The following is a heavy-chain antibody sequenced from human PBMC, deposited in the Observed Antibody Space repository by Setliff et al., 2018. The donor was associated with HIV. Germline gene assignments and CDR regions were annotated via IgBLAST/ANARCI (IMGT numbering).Heavy chain of an antibody. J-gene: IGHJ4*02. D-gene: IGHD3-22*01. CDR2: IHYTGST. CDR1: GGSVSSVNYY. CDR3: ARHVARFDYDTGGYYVSHFDY. Sequence: KPSETLSLTCSVSGGSVSSVNYYWSWIRQPPGKGLEWIGYIHYTGSTTYNPSLKSRVTISVDTSKNQFSLELSSVSAADTAVYFCARHVARFDYDTGGYYVSHFDYWGQGTQVTVSS. V-gene: IGHV4-61*01.